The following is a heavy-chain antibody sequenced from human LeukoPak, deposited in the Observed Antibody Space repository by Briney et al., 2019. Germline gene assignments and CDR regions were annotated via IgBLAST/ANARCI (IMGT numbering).Heavy chain of an antibody. CDR3: ARGEIEWLVLLAFDI. Sequence: RSSVKVSCKASGGTFSSYAISWVRQAPGQGLEWMGGIIPIFGTANYAQKFQGGVTITADESTSTAYMELSSLRSEDTAVYYCARGEIEWLVLLAFDIWGQGTMVTVSS. CDR2: IIPIFGTA. CDR1: GGTFSSYA. J-gene: IGHJ3*02. V-gene: IGHV1-69*01. D-gene: IGHD6-19*01.